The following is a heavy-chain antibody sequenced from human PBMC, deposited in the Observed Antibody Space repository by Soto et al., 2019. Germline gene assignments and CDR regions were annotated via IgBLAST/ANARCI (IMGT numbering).Heavy chain of an antibody. CDR3: ARDQRYSYGNSDWFDP. D-gene: IGHD5-18*01. CDR1: GGSISSGGYY. V-gene: IGHV4-31*03. CDR2: IYYSGST. J-gene: IGHJ5*02. Sequence: SETLSLTCTVSGGSISSGGYYWSWIRQHPGKGLEWIGYIYYSGSTYYNPSLKSRVTISVDTSKNQFSLKLSSVTAADTAVYYCARDQRYSYGNSDWFDPWGQGTLVTVSS.